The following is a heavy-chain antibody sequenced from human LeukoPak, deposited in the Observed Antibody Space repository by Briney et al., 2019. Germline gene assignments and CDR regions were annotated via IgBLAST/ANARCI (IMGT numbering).Heavy chain of an antibody. CDR2: INQGGSQK. CDR1: GFTFGTFW. CDR3: VRDKGGWNHFDY. D-gene: IGHD6-19*01. V-gene: IGHV3-7*03. Sequence: PGGSLRLSCEASGFTFGTFWMSWVRQAPGKGLEWEANINQGGSQKNYVDSVRGRFTIDRDDAKNSLYLRMNSLRAEDTAMYFCVRDKGGWNHFDYWGQGTLVTVSS. J-gene: IGHJ4*02.